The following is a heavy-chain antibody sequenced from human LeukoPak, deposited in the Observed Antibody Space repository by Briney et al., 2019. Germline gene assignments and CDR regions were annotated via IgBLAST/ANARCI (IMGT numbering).Heavy chain of an antibody. CDR3: ARGRFESNGDYDL. D-gene: IGHD4-11*01. J-gene: IGHJ4*02. CDR1: GFTFSRYW. Sequence: GGSLRPSCAASGFTFSRYWMNWVRQAPGKGLEWVANIKQDGSEKYSVDSLRGRFTISRDNAKNSVFLQMNSLRAEDTAVYYCARGRFESNGDYDLWGQGTLVTVSS. V-gene: IGHV3-7*01. CDR2: IKQDGSEK.